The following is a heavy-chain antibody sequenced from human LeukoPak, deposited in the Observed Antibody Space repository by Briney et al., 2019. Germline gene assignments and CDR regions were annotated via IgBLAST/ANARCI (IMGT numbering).Heavy chain of an antibody. V-gene: IGHV3-21*01. CDR3: ATGGGLWFGEPGV. D-gene: IGHD3-10*01. CDR1: GFTFSSYS. Sequence: GGSLRLSCAASGFTFSSYSMNWVRQAPGKGLEWVSSISSSSSYIYYADSVKGRFTISRDNAKNSLYLQMNSLRAEDTAVYYCATGGGLWFGEPGVWGQGTTVTVSS. CDR2: ISSSSSYI. J-gene: IGHJ6*02.